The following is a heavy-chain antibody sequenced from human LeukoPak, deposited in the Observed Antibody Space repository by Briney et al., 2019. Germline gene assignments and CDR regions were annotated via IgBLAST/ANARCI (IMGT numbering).Heavy chain of an antibody. CDR1: GGSISSSSYY. Sequence: SETLSLTCTVSGGSISSSSYYWGWIRQPPGKGLEWIVSIYYSGSTYYNPSLKSRVTISVDTSKNQFSLKLSSVTAADTAVYYCARVGANYDILTGYTSNWFDPWGQGTLVTVSS. V-gene: IGHV4-39*01. CDR3: ARVGANYDILTGYTSNWFDP. CDR2: IYYSGST. J-gene: IGHJ5*02. D-gene: IGHD3-9*01.